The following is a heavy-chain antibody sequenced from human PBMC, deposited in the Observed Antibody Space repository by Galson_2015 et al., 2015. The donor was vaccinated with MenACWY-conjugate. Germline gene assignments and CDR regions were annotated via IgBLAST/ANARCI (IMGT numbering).Heavy chain of an antibody. CDR3: ARGGDYDILTGRYYYYMDV. V-gene: IGHV1-8*01. D-gene: IGHD3-9*01. Sequence: SVKVSCKASGYTFTSYDINWVRQATGQGLEWMGWMNPNSGNTGYAQKFQGRVTMTRNTSISTAYTELSSLRSEDTAVYYCARGGDYDILTGRYYYYMDVWGRGTTVTVSS. J-gene: IGHJ6*03. CDR2: MNPNSGNT. CDR1: GYTFTSYD.